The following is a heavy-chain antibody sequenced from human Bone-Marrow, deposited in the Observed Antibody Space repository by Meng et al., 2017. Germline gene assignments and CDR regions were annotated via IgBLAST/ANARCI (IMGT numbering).Heavy chain of an antibody. Sequence: SETLSLTCTVSGGSISSYYWSWIRQPPGKGLEWIGYIYYSGSTNYNPSLKSRVTISVDTSKNQFSLKLSSVTAADTAVYYCARGYTYYYDSSGYYPDYYYYGMDVWGQGTTV. J-gene: IGHJ6*02. CDR1: GGSISSYY. V-gene: IGHV4-59*01. CDR2: IYYSGST. D-gene: IGHD3-22*01. CDR3: ARGYTYYYDSSGYYPDYYYYGMDV.